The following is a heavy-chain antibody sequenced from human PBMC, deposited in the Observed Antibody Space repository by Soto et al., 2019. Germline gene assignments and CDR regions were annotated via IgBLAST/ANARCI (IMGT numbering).Heavy chain of an antibody. CDR2: INAGNGNT. CDR1: GYTFTSYA. Sequence: QVPLVQSGAEVKKPGASVQVSCKTSGYTFTSYAIHWVRQAPGQRLEWMGWINAGNGNTKYSQKLQGRVTITRDTSASTVYLDLSSLRSEDTAVYYCAKEIRPSGDSCWDHWGQGTLITVSS. D-gene: IGHD2-15*01. V-gene: IGHV1-3*01. CDR3: AKEIRPSGDSCWDH. J-gene: IGHJ4*02.